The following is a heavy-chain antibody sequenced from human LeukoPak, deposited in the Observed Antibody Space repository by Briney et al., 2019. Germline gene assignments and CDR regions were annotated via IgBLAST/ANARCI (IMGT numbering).Heavy chain of an antibody. J-gene: IGHJ4*02. CDR3: ARRLKGYYDSSGYYLDY. Sequence: ASVKVSCKASGYTFTIYDINWVRQATGQGLEWMGWMNPNSGNTGYAQKFQGRVTITRNTSISTAYMVLSSLRSEDTAVYYCARRLKGYYDSSGYYLDYWGQGTLVTVSS. CDR1: GYTFTIYD. D-gene: IGHD3-22*01. CDR2: MNPNSGNT. V-gene: IGHV1-8*03.